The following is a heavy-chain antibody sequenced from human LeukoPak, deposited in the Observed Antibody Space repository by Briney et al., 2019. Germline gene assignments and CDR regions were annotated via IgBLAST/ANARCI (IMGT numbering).Heavy chain of an antibody. CDR1: GGSFSGYY. Sequence: SETLSLTCAVYGGSFSGYYWSWIRQPPGKGLEWIGEINHSGSTNYNPSLKSRVTISVDTSKNQFSLKLSSVTAADTAVYYCARPEGYYDSSGYYRGAFDIWGQGTMVTVSS. CDR2: INHSGST. D-gene: IGHD3-22*01. J-gene: IGHJ3*02. CDR3: ARPEGYYDSSGYYRGAFDI. V-gene: IGHV4-34*01.